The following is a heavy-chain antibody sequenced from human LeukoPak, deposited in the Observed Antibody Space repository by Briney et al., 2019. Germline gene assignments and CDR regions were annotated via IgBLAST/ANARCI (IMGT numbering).Heavy chain of an antibody. V-gene: IGHV4-59*12. CDR2: IYYSGST. D-gene: IGHD3-9*01. J-gene: IGHJ4*02. Sequence: GSLRLSCAASGFTFSTYSMTWVRQAPGKGLEWIGYIYYSGSTYYNPSLKSRVIISIDTSKNQFSLKLNSMTAADTAVYYCARAAHYDVLTGYSKPSPFDYWGQGTLVTVSS. CDR1: GFTFSTYS. CDR3: ARAAHYDVLTGYSKPSPFDY.